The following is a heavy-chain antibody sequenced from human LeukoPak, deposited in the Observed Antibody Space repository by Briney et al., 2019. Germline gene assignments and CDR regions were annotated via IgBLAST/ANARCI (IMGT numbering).Heavy chain of an antibody. CDR2: ISSSSSYI. CDR3: ARDRRIPDYSSGWYFGMDV. D-gene: IGHD6-19*01. CDR1: GFTFSTYS. J-gene: IGHJ6*02. V-gene: IGHV3-21*01. Sequence: GGSLRLSCAASGFTFSTYSMNWVRQAPGKGLEWVSSISSSSSYIYYADSVKGRFTISRDNAKNSLSLQMNSLRAEDTAVYYCARDRRIPDYSSGWYFGMDVWGQGTTVTVSS.